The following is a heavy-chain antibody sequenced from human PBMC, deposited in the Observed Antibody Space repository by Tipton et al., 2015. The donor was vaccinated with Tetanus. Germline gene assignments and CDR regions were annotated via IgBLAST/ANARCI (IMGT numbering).Heavy chain of an antibody. CDR2: IYYSGST. Sequence: TLSLTCTVSGGSISSSSYYWGWIRQPPGKGLEWIGSIYYSGSTYYNPSLKSRVTISVDTSKNQFSLKLSSVTAADTAAYYCARGYSYGGGWFDPWGQGTLVTVSS. D-gene: IGHD5-18*01. CDR1: GGSISSSSYY. J-gene: IGHJ5*02. CDR3: ARGYSYGGGWFDP. V-gene: IGHV4-39*01.